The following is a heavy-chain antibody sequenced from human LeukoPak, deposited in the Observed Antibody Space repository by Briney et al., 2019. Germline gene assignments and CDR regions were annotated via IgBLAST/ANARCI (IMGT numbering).Heavy chain of an antibody. D-gene: IGHD3-10*01. Sequence: SVKVSCKASGGTFSSYAISWVRQAPGQGLEWMGGIIPIFGTANYAQKFQGRVTITADESTSTAYMELSSLRSEDTAVYYCARTTMVRGVITPADYWGQGTLVTVSS. J-gene: IGHJ4*02. V-gene: IGHV1-69*13. CDR1: GGTFSSYA. CDR3: ARTTMVRGVITPADY. CDR2: IIPIFGTA.